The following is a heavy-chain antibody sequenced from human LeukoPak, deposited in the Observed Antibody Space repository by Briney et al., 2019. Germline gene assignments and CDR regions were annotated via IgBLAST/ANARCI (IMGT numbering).Heavy chain of an antibody. V-gene: IGHV4-59*01. CDR1: GGSISGYH. J-gene: IGHJ3*02. Sequence: PSETLSLTCTVSGGSISGYHWSWIRQPPGKGLEWLGYIYYSGSAIYNPSLQSRVTLSVDTSKNQFSLKLSSLIAADTAVYYCASAIVDPDTFDIWGQGTMVTVSS. D-gene: IGHD2-21*01. CDR3: ASAIVDPDTFDI. CDR2: IYYSGSA.